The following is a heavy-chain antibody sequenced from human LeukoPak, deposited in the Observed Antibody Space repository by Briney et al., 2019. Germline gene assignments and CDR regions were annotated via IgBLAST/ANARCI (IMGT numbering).Heavy chain of an antibody. CDR1: GFTFSSYW. CDR3: ARDSSETTFDY. CDR2: ISQDGSEK. V-gene: IGHV3-7*01. Sequence: GGSLRLSCAASGFTFSSYWMSWVRQAPGKGLEWVGQISQDGSEKYYVDSVRGRFTVSRDNAKNSLYLQMNSLRAEDTAVYYCARDSSETTFDYWSQGTLVTVSS. J-gene: IGHJ4*02. D-gene: IGHD4-11*01.